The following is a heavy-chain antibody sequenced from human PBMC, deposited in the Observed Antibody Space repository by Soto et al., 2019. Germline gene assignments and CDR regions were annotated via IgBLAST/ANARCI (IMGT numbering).Heavy chain of an antibody. CDR3: ARDKGVGGMDV. Sequence: SETLALTCIFSVGSISIGDYDWSWIRQPPGKGLEWIGYIYYSGSTYYNPSLKSRVTISVDTSKNQFSLKLSSVTAADTAVYYCARDKGVGGMDVWGQGTTVTVSS. V-gene: IGHV4-30-4*01. CDR1: VGSISIGDYD. CDR2: IYYSGST. J-gene: IGHJ6*02. D-gene: IGHD3-16*01.